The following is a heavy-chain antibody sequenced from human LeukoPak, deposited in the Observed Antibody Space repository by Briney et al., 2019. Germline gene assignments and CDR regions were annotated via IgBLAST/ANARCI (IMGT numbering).Heavy chain of an antibody. V-gene: IGHV4-34*01. CDR2: IGHNGTT. J-gene: IGHJ3*02. CDR1: GGSSSDYN. D-gene: IGHD3-9*01. Sequence: SETLSLTCAVYGGSSSDYNWTWIRQPPGKGLEWIGEIGHNGTTNYNPSLKSRVTISVDRSKNQFSLKLSSVTAADTAVYYCARDLTGAQYAFDIWGQGTMVTVSS. CDR3: ARDLTGAQYAFDI.